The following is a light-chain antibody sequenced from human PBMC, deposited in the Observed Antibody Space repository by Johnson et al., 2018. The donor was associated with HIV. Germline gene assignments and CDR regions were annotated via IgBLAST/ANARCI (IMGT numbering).Light chain of an antibody. Sequence: QSVLTQPPSVSAAPGQKVTISCSGSSSNIGNNYVSWYQQLPGTAPKLLIYDNNKRPSGIPDRFSGSKSGTSATLGITGLQTGDEADYYGGTWDSSLSARYVFGTGTKVTVL. CDR3: GTWDSSLSARYV. CDR2: DNN. CDR1: SSNIGNNY. V-gene: IGLV1-51*01. J-gene: IGLJ1*01.